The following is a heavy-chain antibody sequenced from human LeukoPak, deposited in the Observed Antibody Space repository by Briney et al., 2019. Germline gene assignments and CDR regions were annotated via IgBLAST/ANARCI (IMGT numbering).Heavy chain of an antibody. D-gene: IGHD2-15*01. V-gene: IGHV4-4*07. CDR3: ARGLRTPTAATLRREVRGVFDY. CDR1: GGSLSNYY. J-gene: IGHJ4*02. CDR2: IYSSGST. Sequence: SETLSLTCTVSGGSLSNYYWSWIRQPAGKGLEWIGRIYSSGSTDYNPSLRSRVTMSVDTSKNHFSLKLSSVTAADTAVYYCARGLRTPTAATLRREVRGVFDYRGQGTLVTVSS.